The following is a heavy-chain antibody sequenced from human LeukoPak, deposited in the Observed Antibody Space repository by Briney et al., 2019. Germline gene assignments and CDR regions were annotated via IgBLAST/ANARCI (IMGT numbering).Heavy chain of an antibody. V-gene: IGHV3-33*01. CDR1: GFTFSSYG. CDR3: ASARGSNYGSLGD. J-gene: IGHJ1*01. Sequence: PGRSLRLSCAASGFTFSSYGMHWVRQAPGKGLEWVAVIWYDGSNEYYADSVKGRFTISRDNSKNTLYLQMNSLRAEDTAVYYCASARGSNYGSLGDWGQGTLVTVSS. CDR2: IWYDGSNE. D-gene: IGHD5-18*01.